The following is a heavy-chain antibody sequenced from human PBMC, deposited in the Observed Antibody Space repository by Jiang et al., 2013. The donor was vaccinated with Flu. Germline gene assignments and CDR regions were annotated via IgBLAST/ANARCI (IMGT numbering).Heavy chain of an antibody. J-gene: IGHJ4*02. D-gene: IGHD6-13*01. CDR2: ISGNGDRT. V-gene: IGHV3-23*01. Sequence: RLSCAASGFTFSSYAMSWVRQAPGKGLEWVSVISGNGDRTYNADSVKGRFTISRDNSKNTLYLQMNSLRAEDTAVYYCAKPRRYSSSWFYFDCWGQGTLVTVSS. CDR1: GFTFSSYA. CDR3: AKPRRYSSSWFYFDC.